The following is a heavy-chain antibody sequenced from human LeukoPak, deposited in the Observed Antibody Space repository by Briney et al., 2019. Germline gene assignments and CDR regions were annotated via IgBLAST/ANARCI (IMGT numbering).Heavy chain of an antibody. CDR1: GGTFSSYA. Sequence: SVKVSCKASGGTFSSYAISWVRQAPGQGLEWMGGIIAIFGTANYAQKFQGRVTITTDASTSTAYMELSSLRSVYTAVYYCARRVALVPAATLDYWGQGTLVTVSS. CDR3: ARRVALVPAATLDY. V-gene: IGHV1-69*05. D-gene: IGHD2-2*01. J-gene: IGHJ4*02. CDR2: IIAIFGTA.